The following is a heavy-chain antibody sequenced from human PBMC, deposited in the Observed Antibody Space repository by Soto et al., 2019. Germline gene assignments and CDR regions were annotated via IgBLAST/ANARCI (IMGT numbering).Heavy chain of an antibody. CDR2: INSDGSST. Sequence: GGSLRLSCAASGFTFSSYWMHWVRQAPGKGLVWVSRINSDGSSTSYADSVKGRFTISRDNAKNTLYLQMNSLRAEDTAVYYCATEVWVYYDFWSDYSDYWGQGTLVTVSS. D-gene: IGHD3-3*01. CDR1: GFTFSSYW. J-gene: IGHJ4*02. V-gene: IGHV3-74*01. CDR3: ATEVWVYYDFWSDYSDY.